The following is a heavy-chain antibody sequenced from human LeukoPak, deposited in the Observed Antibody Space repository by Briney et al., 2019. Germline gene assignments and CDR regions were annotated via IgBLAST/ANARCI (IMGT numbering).Heavy chain of an antibody. J-gene: IGHJ4*02. CDR2: MHNSENA. Sequence: PSETLSLTCTVSGASISTGGYFWSWIRQHPGKGLEWIGYMHNSENADYNPSLKSRVTISVDTSKNQISLKVNSVTAADTAVYYCAREHGRLLDYWSQGTLVTVSS. CDR1: GASISTGGYF. CDR3: AREHGRLLDY. V-gene: IGHV4-31*03. D-gene: IGHD2-21*02.